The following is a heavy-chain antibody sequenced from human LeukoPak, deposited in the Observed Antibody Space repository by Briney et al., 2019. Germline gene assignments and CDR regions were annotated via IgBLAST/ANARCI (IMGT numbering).Heavy chain of an antibody. D-gene: IGHD3-22*01. CDR2: ISGSGGST. CDR1: GFIFSDYY. V-gene: IGHV3-23*01. Sequence: GGSLRLSCAASGFIFSDYYMTWIRQAPGKGLEWVSAISGSGGSTYYADSVKGRFTISRDNSKNTLYLQMNSLRAEDTAVYYCAKASAMIVVVSKHFDYWGQGTLVTVSS. J-gene: IGHJ4*02. CDR3: AKASAMIVVVSKHFDY.